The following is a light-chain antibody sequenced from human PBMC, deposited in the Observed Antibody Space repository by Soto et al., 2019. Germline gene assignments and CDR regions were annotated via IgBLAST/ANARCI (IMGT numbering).Light chain of an antibody. CDR1: QSVSKY. V-gene: IGKV3-11*01. J-gene: IGKJ5*01. Sequence: EVVLTQSPATLSLSPGESATLSCRASQSVSKYLAWYQQKPGQAPRLLIYDASNRVTGIPARFSGSGSGTDFTLTISSLEHEDSAVYYCQQRSNWPPITFGQGTRLEIK. CDR3: QQRSNWPPIT. CDR2: DAS.